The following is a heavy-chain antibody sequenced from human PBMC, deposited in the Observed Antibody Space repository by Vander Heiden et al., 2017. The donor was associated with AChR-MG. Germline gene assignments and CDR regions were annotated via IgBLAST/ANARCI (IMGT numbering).Heavy chain of an antibody. CDR3: AKDMVGCSSTSCYTALNYYGMDV. CDR1: GFTFSSYA. Sequence: EVQLLESGGGLVQPGGSLRLSCAASGFTFSSYAMSWVRQAPGKGLEWVSAISGSGGSTYYADSVKGRFTISRDNSKNTLYLQMNSLRAEDTAVYYCAKDMVGCSSTSCYTALNYYGMDVWGQGTTVTVSS. CDR2: ISGSGGST. D-gene: IGHD2-2*02. V-gene: IGHV3-23*01. J-gene: IGHJ6*02.